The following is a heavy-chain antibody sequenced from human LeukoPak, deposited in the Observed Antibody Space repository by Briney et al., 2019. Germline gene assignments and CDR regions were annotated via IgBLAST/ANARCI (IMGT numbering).Heavy chain of an antibody. V-gene: IGHV3-48*03. CDR3: AGQGLHYYHGMDV. Sequence: GGSLRLSCAASGFTFSSYEMNWVRQAPGKGLEWVSYISSSGSTIYYADSVKGRFTISRDNAKNSLYLQMNSLRAEDTAVYYCAGQGLHYYHGMDVWGKGTTVTVSS. CDR1: GFTFSSYE. J-gene: IGHJ6*04. D-gene: IGHD5-18*01. CDR2: ISSSGSTI.